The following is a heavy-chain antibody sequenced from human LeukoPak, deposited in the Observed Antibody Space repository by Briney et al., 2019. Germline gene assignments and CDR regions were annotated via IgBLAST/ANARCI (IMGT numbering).Heavy chain of an antibody. CDR3: ARVAVEMAIPNPMYYFDY. Sequence: PSQTLSLTCTVSGGSISSGSYYWSWIRQPAGKGLEWIGRIYTSGSTNYNPSLKSRVTISVDTSKNQFSLKLSSVTAADTAVYYCARVAVEMAIPNPMYYFDYWGQGTLVTVSS. V-gene: IGHV4-61*02. CDR1: GGSISSGSYY. CDR2: IYTSGST. D-gene: IGHD5-24*01. J-gene: IGHJ4*02.